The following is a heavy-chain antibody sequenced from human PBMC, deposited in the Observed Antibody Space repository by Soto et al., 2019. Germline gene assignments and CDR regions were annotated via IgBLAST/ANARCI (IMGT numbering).Heavy chain of an antibody. V-gene: IGHV1-69*13. D-gene: IGHD2-2*02. CDR3: ARVEDVVVPAAIRTGHYYYGMDV. CDR1: GGTFSSYA. J-gene: IGHJ6*02. Sequence: SVKVSCKASGGTFSSYAISWVLQAPGQGLEWMGGIIPIFGTANYAQKFQGRVTITADESTSTAYMELSSLRSEDTAVYYCARVEDVVVPAAIRTGHYYYGMDVWGQGTTVTVSS. CDR2: IIPIFGTA.